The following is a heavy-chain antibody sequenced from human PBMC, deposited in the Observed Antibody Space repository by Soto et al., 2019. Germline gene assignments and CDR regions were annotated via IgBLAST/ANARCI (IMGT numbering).Heavy chain of an antibody. V-gene: IGHV1-69*13. CDR3: ARESRYCSGGSCYFLPGIDY. J-gene: IGHJ4*02. D-gene: IGHD2-15*01. CDR1: GYTFTSYA. Sequence: ASVKVSCKASGYTFTSYAMHWVRQAPGQGLEWMGGIIPIFGTANYAQKFQGRVTITADESTSTAYMELSSLRSEDTAVYYRARESRYCSGGSCYFLPGIDYWGQGTLVTVSS. CDR2: IIPIFGTA.